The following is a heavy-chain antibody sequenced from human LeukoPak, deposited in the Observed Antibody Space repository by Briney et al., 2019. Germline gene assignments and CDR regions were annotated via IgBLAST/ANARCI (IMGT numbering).Heavy chain of an antibody. CDR1: GFTFSTYV. Sequence: GGPLRLSCAASGFTFSTYVMHWVRQAPGKGLEWVAVISYDETNKYYADSVRGRFTISRDNSKNTLYLQMNSLRAEDTAVYYCVYYGSGSYSIPDYWGQGTLVTVSS. V-gene: IGHV3-30*03. J-gene: IGHJ4*02. CDR3: VYYGSGSYSIPDY. D-gene: IGHD3-10*01. CDR2: ISYDETNK.